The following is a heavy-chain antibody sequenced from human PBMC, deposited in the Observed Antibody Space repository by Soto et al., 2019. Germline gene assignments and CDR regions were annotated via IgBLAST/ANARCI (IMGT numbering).Heavy chain of an antibody. CDR1: GGSISSSSYY. V-gene: IGHV4-39*01. CDR2: IYYSGST. J-gene: IGHJ4*02. D-gene: IGHD3-16*01. Sequence: QLQLQESGPGLVKPSETLSLTCTVSGGSISSSSYYWGWIRQPPGKGLEWIGSIYYSGSTYYNPSLKSRVTISVDTSKNQFSLKLSSVTAADTAVYYCAKEAGGVLHGYWGQGTLVTVSS. CDR3: AKEAGGVLHGY.